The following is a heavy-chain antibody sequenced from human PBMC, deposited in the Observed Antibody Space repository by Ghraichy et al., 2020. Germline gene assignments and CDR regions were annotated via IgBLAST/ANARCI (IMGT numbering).Heavy chain of an antibody. CDR2: INHSGST. J-gene: IGHJ3*02. Sequence: SETLSLTCAVYGGSFSGYYWSWIRQPPGKGLEWIGEINHSGSTNYNPSLKSRVTISVDTSKNQFSLKLSSVTAADTAVYYCARPHRRWGSLGHAFDIWGPGTMVTVSS. CDR3: ARPHRRWGSLGHAFDI. CDR1: GGSFSGYY. D-gene: IGHD3-3*01. V-gene: IGHV4-34*01.